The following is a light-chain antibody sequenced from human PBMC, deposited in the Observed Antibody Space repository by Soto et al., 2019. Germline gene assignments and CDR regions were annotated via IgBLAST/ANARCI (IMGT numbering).Light chain of an antibody. V-gene: IGLV2-14*01. CDR1: SSDVGGYNY. J-gene: IGLJ1*01. CDR2: DVS. Sequence: QSVLTQPASVSGSPGQSIXIXCTGTSSDVGGYNYVSWYQQYPGKAPKLMIYDVSNRPSGVSNRFSGSKSGNTASLTISGLQAEDEADYYCSSYTISNTLVFGSGTKVTVL. CDR3: SSYTISNTLV.